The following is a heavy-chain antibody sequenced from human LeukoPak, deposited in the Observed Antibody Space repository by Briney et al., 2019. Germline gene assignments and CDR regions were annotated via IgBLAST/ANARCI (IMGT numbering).Heavy chain of an antibody. D-gene: IGHD3-10*01. J-gene: IGHJ6*02. CDR2: ISAYNGNT. CDR3: ARASYGSGSYYPIYGMDV. V-gene: IGHV1-18*04. Sequence: ASVKVSCKASGYTFTSYYMHWVRQAPGQGLEWMGWISAYNGNTNYAQKLQGRVTMTTDTSTSTAYMELRSLRSDDTAVYYCARASYGSGSYYPIYGMDVWGQGTTVTVSS. CDR1: GYTFTSYY.